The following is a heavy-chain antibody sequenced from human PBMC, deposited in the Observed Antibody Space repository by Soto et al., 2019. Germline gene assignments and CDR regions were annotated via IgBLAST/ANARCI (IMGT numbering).Heavy chain of an antibody. CDR1: GYSFTSYW. Sequence: GESLKISCKGSGYSFTSYWISWVRQMPGKGLEWMGRIDPSDSYTNYSPSFQGHVTISADKSISTAYLQWSSLKASDTAMYYCAILLKSIVLMVYGPSRMDVWGQGTTVTVSS. D-gene: IGHD2-8*01. V-gene: IGHV5-10-1*01. CDR2: IDPSDSYT. CDR3: AILLKSIVLMVYGPSRMDV. J-gene: IGHJ6*02.